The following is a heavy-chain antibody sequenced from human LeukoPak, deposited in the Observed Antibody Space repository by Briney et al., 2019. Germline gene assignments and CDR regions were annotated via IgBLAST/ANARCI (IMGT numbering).Heavy chain of an antibody. CDR2: IYYSGST. CDR3: AVGGTPYNFDY. D-gene: IGHD3-16*01. Sequence: SETLSLTCAVYGGSFSGYYWSWIRQPPGKGLEWIGYIYYSGSTNYNPSLKSRVTISVDTSKNQFSLKLSSVTAADTAVYYCAVGGTPYNFDYWGQGTLVTVSS. V-gene: IGHV4-59*08. CDR1: GGSFSGYY. J-gene: IGHJ4*02.